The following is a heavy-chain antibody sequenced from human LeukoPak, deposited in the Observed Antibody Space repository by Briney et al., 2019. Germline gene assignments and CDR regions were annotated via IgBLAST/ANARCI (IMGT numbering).Heavy chain of an antibody. D-gene: IGHD2-15*01. CDR3: AKDPLPRYCSGGSCAEYFQH. Sequence: PGGSLRLSCTASGFTFSSYAMSWVRQAPGKGLEWVSVISGSGGSTYYADSVKGRFTISRDNSKNTLYLQMNSLRAEDTAVYYCAKDPLPRYCSGGSCAEYFQHWGRGTLVTVSS. V-gene: IGHV3-23*01. CDR1: GFTFSSYA. J-gene: IGHJ1*01. CDR2: ISGSGGST.